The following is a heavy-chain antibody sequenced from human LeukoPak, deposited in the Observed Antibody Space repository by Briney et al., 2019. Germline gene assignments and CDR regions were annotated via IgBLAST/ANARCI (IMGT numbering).Heavy chain of an antibody. CDR3: ARGRGGGGSSNNWFDP. V-gene: IGHV4-34*01. J-gene: IGHJ5*02. CDR2: INHSGST. CDR1: GGSFSGYY. D-gene: IGHD2-15*01. Sequence: SETLSLTCAVYGGSFSGYYWSWIRQPPGKGLEWFGEINHSGSTNYNPSLKSRVTISVDTSKNQFSLKLTSVTAADTAVYYCARGRGGGGSSNNWFDPWGQGTLVTVSS.